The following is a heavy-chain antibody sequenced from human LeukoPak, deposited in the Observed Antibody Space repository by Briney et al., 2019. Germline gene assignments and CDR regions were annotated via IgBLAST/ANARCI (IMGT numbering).Heavy chain of an antibody. V-gene: IGHV1-46*01. CDR2: INPGGGNT. CDR1: GYTLTELS. CDR3: ARIRDGYNDAYDI. J-gene: IGHJ3*02. Sequence: ASVKVSCKVSGYTLTELSMHWVRQAPGQGLEWMGLINPGGGNTNYAQNFQGRVTMTRDTSASTVYMELSSLRSEDTAIYYCARIRDGYNDAYDIWGQGTVVTVSS. D-gene: IGHD5-24*01.